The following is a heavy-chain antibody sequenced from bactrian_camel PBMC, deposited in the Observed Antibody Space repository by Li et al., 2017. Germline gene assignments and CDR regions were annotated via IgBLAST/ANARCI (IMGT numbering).Heavy chain of an antibody. D-gene: IGHD5*01. CDR2: IDPTGRIT. V-gene: IGHV3S40*01. CDR3: ATDALHGLGSPSN. CDR1: GWTDSSVA. J-gene: IGHJ4*01. Sequence: DVQLVESGGGLVQPGGSLTLSCAASGWTDSSVAGSWVRQAPGKGLEWIAGIDPTGRITDYSDSVKGRFTISRDNAKNTVYLHMNSLKSEDTALYYCATDALHGLGSPSNWGQGTQVTVS.